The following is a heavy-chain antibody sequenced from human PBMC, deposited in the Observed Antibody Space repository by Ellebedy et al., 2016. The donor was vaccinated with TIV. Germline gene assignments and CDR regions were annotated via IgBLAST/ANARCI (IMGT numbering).Heavy chain of an antibody. J-gene: IGHJ4*01. CDR2: INKDGSEK. CDR3: TGRGGCNTSCSDH. V-gene: IGHV3-7*01. D-gene: IGHD3-16*01. Sequence: GESLKISXAASGLIFSNVWMGWVRQAPGKGLEWVANINKDGSEKYYADSVKGRFILSRDNAKDSSFLQMNSLRGDDAAMYYCTGRGGCNTSCSDHWGHGTVVSVSS. CDR1: GLIFSNVW.